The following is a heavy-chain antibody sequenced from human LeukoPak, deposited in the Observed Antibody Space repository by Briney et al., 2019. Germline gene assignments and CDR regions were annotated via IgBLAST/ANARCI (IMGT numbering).Heavy chain of an antibody. D-gene: IGHD4-17*01. CDR1: GGSISSGDYY. CDR2: IYNSGTT. V-gene: IGHV4-30-4*01. Sequence: PSETLSLTCTVSGGSISSGDYYWSWFRQPPGKGLEWIGYIYNSGTTYYNPSLRSRVTLSVDTSKNQFSLRLNSVAAADTAVYYCARKRYGDPYFFDYWGQGTLVTVSS. J-gene: IGHJ4*02. CDR3: ARKRYGDPYFFDY.